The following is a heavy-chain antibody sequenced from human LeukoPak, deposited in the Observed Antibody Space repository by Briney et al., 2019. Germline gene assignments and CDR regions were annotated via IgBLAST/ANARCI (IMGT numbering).Heavy chain of an antibody. CDR3: ATLSSSWGNY. CDR1: GYSISSGYY. D-gene: IGHD6-13*01. CDR2: IYYSGST. Sequence: SETLSLTCAVSGYSISSGYYWGWIRQPPGKGLEWIGSIYYSGSTYYNPSLKSRVTISVDTSKNQFSLKLSSVTAADTAVYYCATLSSSWGNYWGQGTLVTVSS. V-gene: IGHV4-38-2*01. J-gene: IGHJ4*02.